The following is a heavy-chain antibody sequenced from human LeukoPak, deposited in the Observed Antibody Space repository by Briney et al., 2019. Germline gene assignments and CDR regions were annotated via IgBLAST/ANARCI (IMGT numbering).Heavy chain of an antibody. CDR3: AKVVRNWNYEYYFDY. CDR1: GFTFSSYG. V-gene: IGHV3-30*02. Sequence: GGSLRLSCAASGFTFSSYGMHWVRQAPGKGLEWEAFIRYDGSNKYYADSVKGRFTISRDNSKNTLYLQMNSLRAEDTAVYYCAKVVRNWNYEYYFDYWGQGTLVTVSS. D-gene: IGHD1-7*01. CDR2: IRYDGSNK. J-gene: IGHJ4*02.